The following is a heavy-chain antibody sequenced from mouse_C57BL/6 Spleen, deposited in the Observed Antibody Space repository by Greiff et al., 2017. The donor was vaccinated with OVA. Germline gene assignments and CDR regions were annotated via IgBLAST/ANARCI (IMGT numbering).Heavy chain of an antibody. D-gene: IGHD1-1*01. CDR2: IHPNSGST. CDR3: ARYRYYGSSYGY. V-gene: IGHV1-64*01. J-gene: IGHJ2*01. CDR1: GYTFTSYW. Sequence: QVQLQQPGAELVKPGASVKLSCKASGYTFTSYWMHWVKQRPGQGLEWIGMIHPNSGSTNYNEKFKSKATLTVDKSSSTAYMQLSSLTSEDSAVYYCARYRYYGSSYGYWGQGTTRTVSS.